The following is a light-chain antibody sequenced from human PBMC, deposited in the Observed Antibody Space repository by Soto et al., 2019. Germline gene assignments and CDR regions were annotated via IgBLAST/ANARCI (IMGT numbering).Light chain of an antibody. Sequence: EIALTQSPGTLSLSPGERATLSCRASQSVTSSYLAWYQLKPGQAPRVLIYGASNRATGIPDRFSGSGSGTDFTLTISRLEPEDFAVYFCQQYGNSPPNTFGQGTK. CDR1: QSVTSSY. V-gene: IGKV3-20*01. J-gene: IGKJ2*01. CDR3: QQYGNSPPNT. CDR2: GAS.